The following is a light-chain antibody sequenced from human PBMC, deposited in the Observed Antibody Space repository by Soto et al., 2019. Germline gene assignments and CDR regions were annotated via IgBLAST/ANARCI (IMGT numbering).Light chain of an antibody. CDR3: AAWDDSLGAYV. Sequence: QSALTQPPSASATPGQRVTISCSGSNSNIGTNPVNWYQQLPGTTPRLLIYTNNQRPSGVPPRFSGSTTGTSASLAIGGLQSEDGADYYCAAWDDSLGAYVFGTGTKVTVL. CDR1: NSNIGTNP. CDR2: TNN. V-gene: IGLV1-44*01. J-gene: IGLJ1*01.